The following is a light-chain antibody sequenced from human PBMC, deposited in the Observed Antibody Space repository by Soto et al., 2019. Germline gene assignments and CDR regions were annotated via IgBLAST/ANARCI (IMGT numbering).Light chain of an antibody. J-gene: IGLJ7*02. CDR3: SSYTTSNTLV. CDR2: DVT. Sequence: QSALTQPASVSGSPGQSITISCTGTSSDVGAYNFVSWYQQHPGKAPKLMIYDVTNRPSGVSSRFSGSKSGNTASLAISGLQAEDEADYYCSSYTTSNTLVFGGGTQLTAL. CDR1: SSDVGAYNF. V-gene: IGLV2-14*03.